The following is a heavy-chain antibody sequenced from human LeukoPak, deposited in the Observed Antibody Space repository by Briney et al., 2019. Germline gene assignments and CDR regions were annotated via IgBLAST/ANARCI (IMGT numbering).Heavy chain of an antibody. Sequence: SETLSLTCAVYGGSFSGYYWSWIRQPPGKGLEWIGEINHSGSTNYNPSLKSRVTISVDTSKNQFSLKLSSVTAADTAVYYCASLRSARHYYYYYMDVWGKGTTVTVSS. J-gene: IGHJ6*03. V-gene: IGHV4-34*01. D-gene: IGHD3-3*01. CDR1: GGSFSGYY. CDR2: INHSGST. CDR3: ASLRSARHYYYYYMDV.